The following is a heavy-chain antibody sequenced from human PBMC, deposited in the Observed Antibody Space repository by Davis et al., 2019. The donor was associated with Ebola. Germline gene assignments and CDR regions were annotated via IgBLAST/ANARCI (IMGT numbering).Heavy chain of an antibody. D-gene: IGHD6-19*01. CDR3: AKLEDSGWTHDY. J-gene: IGHJ4*02. V-gene: IGHV3-21*06. CDR1: GFTFSSFN. CDR2: ISGRSGYI. Sequence: PGGSLRLSCAASGFTFSSFNMNWVRQAPEKGLEWVSSISGRSGYIYSADSVRGRFTISRDNAKNSLYLQMNSLRAEDTAMYYCAKLEDSGWTHDYWGQGTLVTVSS.